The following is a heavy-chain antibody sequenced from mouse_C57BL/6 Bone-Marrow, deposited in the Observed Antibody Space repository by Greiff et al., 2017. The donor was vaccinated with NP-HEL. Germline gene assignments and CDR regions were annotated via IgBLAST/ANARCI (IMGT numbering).Heavy chain of an antibody. V-gene: IGHV1-18*01. CDR2: INPNNGGT. J-gene: IGHJ2*01. CDR1: GYTFTDYN. D-gene: IGHD2-12*01. CDR3: ARDHYKGYFDY. Sequence: EVQLVESGPELVQPGASVKLSCKASGYTFTDYNMDWVKQSPGKSLEWIGDINPNNGGTNYNQKFKGKATLTVDKSSSTAYLELRSLTSEDTAVYYCARDHYKGYFDYWGQGTTLTVSS.